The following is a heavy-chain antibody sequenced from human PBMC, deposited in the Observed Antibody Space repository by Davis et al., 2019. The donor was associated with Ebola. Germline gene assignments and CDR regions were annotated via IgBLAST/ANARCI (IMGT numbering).Heavy chain of an antibody. V-gene: IGHV1-2*02. D-gene: IGHD6-6*01. CDR1: GYTFTGYY. CDR2: INPNSGGT. Sequence: ASVKVSCKASGYTFTGYYMHWVRQAPGQGLEWMGWINPNSGGTNYAQKFQGRVTMTRDTSISTAYMELSRLRSDDTAVYHCARAAIAARPKLVDYWGQGTLVTVSS. J-gene: IGHJ4*02. CDR3: ARAAIAARPKLVDY.